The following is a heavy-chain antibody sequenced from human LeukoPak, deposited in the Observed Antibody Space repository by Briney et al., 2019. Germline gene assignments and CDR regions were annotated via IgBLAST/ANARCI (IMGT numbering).Heavy chain of an antibody. D-gene: IGHD2-2*01. Sequence: GGSLRLSCAASGFTFSSYWMSWVRQAPGKGLEWVANIKQEGSEKYYVDSVKGRFTISRDNAKNSLYLQMNSLRAEDTAVYYCARHPGGDIGVVPAGDWGQGTLVTVYS. V-gene: IGHV3-7*03. CDR3: ARHPGGDIGVVPAGD. CDR1: GFTFSSYW. CDR2: IKQEGSEK. J-gene: IGHJ4*02.